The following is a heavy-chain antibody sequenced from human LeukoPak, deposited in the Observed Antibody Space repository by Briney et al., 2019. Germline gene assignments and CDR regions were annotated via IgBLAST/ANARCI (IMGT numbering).Heavy chain of an antibody. CDR1: GFSFSAYG. J-gene: IGHJ5*02. V-gene: IGHV3-30*18. CDR3: AKASNSGYFYGSGRFESWFDA. Sequence: GGSLRLSCGTSGFSFSAYGMHWVRQAPGKGLEWVAVISYDGGNKFYADSVKGRFTISRDNSKNTMSLQMNSLRAEDTALYYCAKASNSGYFYGSGRFESWFDAWGQGTLVTVSS. D-gene: IGHD3-10*01. CDR2: ISYDGGNK.